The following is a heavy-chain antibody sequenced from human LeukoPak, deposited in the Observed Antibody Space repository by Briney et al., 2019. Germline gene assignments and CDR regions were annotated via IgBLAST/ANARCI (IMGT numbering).Heavy chain of an antibody. CDR2: IYYSGST. CDR1: GGSISSYY. V-gene: IGHV4-59*01. Sequence: SETLSLTCTVSGGSISSYYWSWIRQPPGKGLEWIGYIYYSGSTNYNPSLKSRVTISVDTSKNQCSLKLSSVTAADTAVYYCARGTKCEPVRIFDYWGQGTLVTVSS. J-gene: IGHJ4*02. CDR3: ARGTKCEPVRIFDY. D-gene: IGHD2-15*01.